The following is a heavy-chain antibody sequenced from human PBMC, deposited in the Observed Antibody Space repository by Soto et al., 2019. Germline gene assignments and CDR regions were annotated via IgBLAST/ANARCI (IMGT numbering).Heavy chain of an antibody. V-gene: IGHV1-69*13. J-gene: IGHJ4*02. CDR2: IIPIFGTA. CDR1: GGTFSSYA. CDR3: AKDYYDSSGYYSEY. D-gene: IGHD3-22*01. Sequence: SVKVSCKASGGTFSSYATSWLRQPPGQGLEWMGGIIPIFGTANYAQKFQGRVTITADESTSTAYMELSSLRSEDTAVYYCAKDYYDSSGYYSEYWGQGTLVTVSS.